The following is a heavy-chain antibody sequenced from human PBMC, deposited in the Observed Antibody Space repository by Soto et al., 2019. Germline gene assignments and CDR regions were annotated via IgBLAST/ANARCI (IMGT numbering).Heavy chain of an antibody. J-gene: IGHJ4*02. D-gene: IGHD5-12*01. V-gene: IGHV6-1*01. Sequence: SQTLSLTCAISGDSVSSNSAAWDWISQSPSRGLEWLGRTYYRSKWYNDYAVSVKSRITINPDTSKNQFSLQLNSVTPEDTAVYYCARGSGLRIPYFDYWGQGTLVTVSS. CDR2: TYYRSKWYN. CDR1: GDSVSSNSAA. CDR3: ARGSGLRIPYFDY.